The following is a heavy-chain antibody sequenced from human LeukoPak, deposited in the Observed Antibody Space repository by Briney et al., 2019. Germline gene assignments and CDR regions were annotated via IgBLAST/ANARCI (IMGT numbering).Heavy chain of an antibody. CDR3: ARVSPNTVTTLQYFDY. J-gene: IGHJ4*02. Sequence: PGGPLTLSCVASGLTFSSHGMSWVRPARGKGLGWVSAISGSGGSTYYADSVKGRFTISRDNSKNTLYLQMNSLRAEDTAVYYCARVSPNTVTTLQYFDYWGQGTLVTVSS. CDR1: GLTFSSHG. D-gene: IGHD4-17*01. CDR2: ISGSGGST. V-gene: IGHV3-23*01.